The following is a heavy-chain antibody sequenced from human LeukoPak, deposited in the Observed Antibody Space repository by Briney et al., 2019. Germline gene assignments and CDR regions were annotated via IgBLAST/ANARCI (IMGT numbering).Heavy chain of an antibody. CDR2: VHYSGST. CDR1: GASITSFY. Sequence: PSETLSLTCTVSGASITSFYWSWIRQPPGKGLEWIGNVHYSGSTNYNSSLKSRLIISVDTSKSHFSLNLSSVTAADTAVYYCARVRAVAGDAFDIWGQGTLVTVS. D-gene: IGHD6-19*01. V-gene: IGHV4-59*01. J-gene: IGHJ3*02. CDR3: ARVRAVAGDAFDI.